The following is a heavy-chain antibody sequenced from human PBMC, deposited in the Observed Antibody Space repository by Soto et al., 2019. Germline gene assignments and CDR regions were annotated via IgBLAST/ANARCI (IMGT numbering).Heavy chain of an antibody. Sequence: GASVKVSCKASGYTFTSYGISWVRQATGQGLEWMGWISAYNGNTNYAQKLQGRVTMTTDTSTSTAYMELRSLRSDDTAVYYWARDHAPGGGVLYYYGMDVWGQGTTVTVSS. CDR3: ARDHAPGGGVLYYYGMDV. V-gene: IGHV1-18*01. CDR2: ISAYNGNT. D-gene: IGHD2-8*02. J-gene: IGHJ6*02. CDR1: GYTFTSYG.